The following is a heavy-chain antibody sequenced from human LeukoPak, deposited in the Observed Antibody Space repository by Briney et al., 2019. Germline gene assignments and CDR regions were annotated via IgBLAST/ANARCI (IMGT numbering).Heavy chain of an antibody. Sequence: ASVKVSCKASGYTFTKYAMNWVRQAPGRGLEWMGWINTKTGNPTYAQGFTGRFVFSLDTSVSTAYLQINNLRIEDTAVYYCARISGDFGHLGDPWGQGTLVTVSS. CDR1: GYTFTKYA. D-gene: IGHD3-16*01. J-gene: IGHJ5*02. CDR2: INTKTGNP. CDR3: ARISGDFGHLGDP. V-gene: IGHV7-4-1*02.